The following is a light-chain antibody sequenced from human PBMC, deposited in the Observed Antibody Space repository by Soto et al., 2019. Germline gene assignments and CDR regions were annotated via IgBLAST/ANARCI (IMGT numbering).Light chain of an antibody. CDR2: GVS. Sequence: ETVLTQSPGTLSLSPGERATLSCRASQNLNSNFLAWYQQKPGQAPRLLIYGVSNRATGIPDRFSGSGSGTDFTLTISRLEPEDFAVYYCQQYGSSPPFTFGPGTKWISN. CDR3: QQYGSSPPFT. J-gene: IGKJ3*01. CDR1: QNLNSNF. V-gene: IGKV3-20*01.